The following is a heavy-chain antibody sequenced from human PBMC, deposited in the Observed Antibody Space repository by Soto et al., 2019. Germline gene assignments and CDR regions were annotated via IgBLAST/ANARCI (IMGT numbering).Heavy chain of an antibody. CDR2: ISYDGSNK. J-gene: IGHJ6*02. V-gene: IGHV3-30-3*01. CDR1: GFTFSSYA. D-gene: IGHD3-9*01. Sequence: VQLVESGGGLVQPGGSLRLSCAASGFTFSSYAMHWVRQAPGKGLEWVAVISYDGSNKYYADSVKGRFTISRDNSKNTLYLQMNSLRAEDTAVYYCARDHYDILTGHSGGMDVWGQGTTVTVSS. CDR3: ARDHYDILTGHSGGMDV.